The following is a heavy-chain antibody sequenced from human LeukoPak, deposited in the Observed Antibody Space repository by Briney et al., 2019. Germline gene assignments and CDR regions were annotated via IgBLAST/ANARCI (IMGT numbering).Heavy chain of an antibody. CDR1: GFTFSDYS. D-gene: IGHD1-1*01. V-gene: IGHV3-48*04. CDR3: ARDHNYAFDN. J-gene: IGHJ4*02. CDR2: IGISSGNT. Sequence: PGGSLRLSCAPSGFTFSDYSMNGVRQAPGGGLEGISYIGISSGNTKYADSVKGRFTISGDSAKNSLYLQMNSLRVEDTAVYFCARDHNYAFDNWGQGTLVTVSS.